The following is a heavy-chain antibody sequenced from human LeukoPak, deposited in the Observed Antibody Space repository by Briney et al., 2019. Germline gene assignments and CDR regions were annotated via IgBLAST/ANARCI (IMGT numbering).Heavy chain of an antibody. Sequence: PGESMRLSCAASGFTFSSYGMHWVRQAPGKGLEWVAFIRYDGSNKYYADSVKGRFTISRDNSKNTLYLQMNSLRAEDTAVYYCANGRGYDSSGYYFYNWFDPWGQGTLVTVSS. J-gene: IGHJ5*02. CDR1: GFTFSSYG. D-gene: IGHD3-22*01. CDR3: ANGRGYDSSGYYFYNWFDP. CDR2: IRYDGSNK. V-gene: IGHV3-30*02.